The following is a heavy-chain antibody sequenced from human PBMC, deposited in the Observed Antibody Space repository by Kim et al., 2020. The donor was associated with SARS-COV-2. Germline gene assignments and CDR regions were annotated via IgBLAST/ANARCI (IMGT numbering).Heavy chain of an antibody. V-gene: IGHV3-49*03. J-gene: IGHJ4*02. CDR1: GFTFGDYA. Sequence: GGSLRLSCTASGFTFGDYAMSWFRQAPGKGLEWVGFIRSKTYGGTTEYAASVKGRFTISRDDSKSIAYLQMNSLKTEDTAVYYCTRGQPALSITMIVVVIRGDYFDHWGQGTLVTVSS. CDR2: IRSKTYGGTT. D-gene: IGHD3-22*01. CDR3: TRGQPALSITMIVVVIRGDYFDH.